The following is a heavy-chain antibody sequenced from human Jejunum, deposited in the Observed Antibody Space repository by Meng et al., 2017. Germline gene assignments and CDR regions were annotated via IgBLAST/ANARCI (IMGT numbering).Heavy chain of an antibody. CDR1: GFTFRSYW. D-gene: IGHD2-15*01. V-gene: IGHV3-74*01. CDR2: IIGDGSGA. Sequence: GGSRRLSCTASGFTFRSYWMHWVRQAPGKGLVWVSRIIGDGSGANYADSVKGRFTVSRDNAKNTLYLQMSSLRAEDTPVYYCASTPMASPSCLHNWGQGTRVTVSS. CDR3: ASTPMASPSCLHN. J-gene: IGHJ4*02.